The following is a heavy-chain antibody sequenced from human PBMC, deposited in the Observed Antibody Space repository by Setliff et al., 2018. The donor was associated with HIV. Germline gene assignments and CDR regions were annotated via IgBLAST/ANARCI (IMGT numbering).Heavy chain of an antibody. CDR2: IHYSGST. V-gene: IGHV4-39*01. D-gene: IGHD1-1*01. J-gene: IGHJ4*02. CDR3: ARERSLITNRRYFDS. Sequence: SETLSLTCTVSSDSISSSSHYWGWIRQPPGKGLEWIGSIHYSGSTSYNPSLKSRVIISVDTSRNQFSLNLNSVTAADTALYYCARERSLITNRRYFDSWGQGTLVTVSS. CDR1: SDSISSSSHY.